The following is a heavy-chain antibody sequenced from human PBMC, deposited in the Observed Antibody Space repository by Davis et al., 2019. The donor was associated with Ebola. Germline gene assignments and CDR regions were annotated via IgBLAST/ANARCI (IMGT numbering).Heavy chain of an antibody. J-gene: IGHJ4*02. CDR1: GFTFSSYW. CDR3: ARDQPFVAVANY. D-gene: IGHD6-19*01. Sequence: GESLKISCAASGFTFSSYWMSWVRQAPGKGLEWVANIKQDGSEKYYVDSVKGRFTISRDNAKNSLYLQMNSLRAEDTAVYYCARDQPFVAVANYWGQGTLVTVSS. V-gene: IGHV3-7*01. CDR2: IKQDGSEK.